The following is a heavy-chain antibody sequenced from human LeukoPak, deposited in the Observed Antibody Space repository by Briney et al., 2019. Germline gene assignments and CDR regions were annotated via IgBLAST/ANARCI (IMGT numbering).Heavy chain of an antibody. CDR2: IIPIFGTA. V-gene: IGHV1-69*13. J-gene: IGHJ6*02. D-gene: IGHD6-13*01. CDR1: GGTFSSYA. CDR3: ARGRYSSSWRYYYYGMDV. Sequence: SVKVSCKASGGTFSSYAISWVRQAPGQGLEWMGGIIPIFGTANYAQKFQGRVTITADESTSTAYMELSSLRSEDTAVYYCARGRYSSSWRYYYYGMDVWGQGTTVTVSS.